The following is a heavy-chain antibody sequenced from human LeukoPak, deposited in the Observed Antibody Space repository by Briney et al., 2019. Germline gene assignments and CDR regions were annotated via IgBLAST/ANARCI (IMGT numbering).Heavy chain of an antibody. Sequence: SETLSLTCTVSGGSISSYYWSWIRQPAGKGLEWIGRIYTSGSTNCNPSLKSRVTVSVDTSKNQFSLKLSSVTAADTAVYYCARDLYYYDSSGFNDAFDIWGQGTMVTVSS. V-gene: IGHV4-4*07. CDR3: ARDLYYYDSSGFNDAFDI. CDR1: GGSISSYY. D-gene: IGHD3-22*01. CDR2: IYTSGST. J-gene: IGHJ3*02.